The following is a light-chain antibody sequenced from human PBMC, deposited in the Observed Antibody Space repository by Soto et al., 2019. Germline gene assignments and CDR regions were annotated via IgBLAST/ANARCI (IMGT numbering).Light chain of an antibody. V-gene: IGKV3-15*01. CDR3: QQYKNWLALT. CDR2: GVS. CDR1: QRVSSN. J-gene: IGKJ4*01. Sequence: EIVMTQSPATLSVSPGERATLSCRASQRVSSNLAWYQQKPGQAPRLLIYGVSTRATGSPARFSGSGSGTEFTLTISSLQSEDSAVYYCQQYKNWLALTFGGGTKVDIK.